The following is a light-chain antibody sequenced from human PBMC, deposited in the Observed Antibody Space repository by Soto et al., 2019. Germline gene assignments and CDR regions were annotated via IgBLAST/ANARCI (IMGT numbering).Light chain of an antibody. J-gene: IGLJ3*02. CDR1: SSDVGRYNL. CDR3: CSYAGSRV. Sequence: QSALTQPASVSGSPGQSITISCTGTSSDVGRYNLVSWYQQHPGKAPKLMIYEGSKRPSGVSNRFSGSKSGNTASLTISGVQAEDDSDYCCCSYAGSRVFGGGTQLTVL. V-gene: IGLV2-23*01. CDR2: EGS.